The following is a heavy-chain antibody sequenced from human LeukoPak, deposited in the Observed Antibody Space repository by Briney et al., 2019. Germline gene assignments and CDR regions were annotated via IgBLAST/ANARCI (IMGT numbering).Heavy chain of an antibody. D-gene: IGHD2-21*02. Sequence: PGGSLRLSCAASGFTFRNFWMHWVRQAPGKGLVWVSRINTDGSSTNYADSVKGRFTISRDNAKNTLYLQMNSLRAEDTAVYYCARDSAYCGGDYYSFDYWGQGTLVTVSS. CDR1: GFTFRNFW. CDR2: INTDGSST. J-gene: IGHJ4*02. CDR3: ARDSAYCGGDYYSFDY. V-gene: IGHV3-74*01.